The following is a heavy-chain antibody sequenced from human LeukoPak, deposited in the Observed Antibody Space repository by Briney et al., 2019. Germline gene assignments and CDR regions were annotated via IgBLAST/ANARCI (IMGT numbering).Heavy chain of an antibody. CDR1: GYTFTNYG. CDR3: ASSMIAAAGTRRFDL. J-gene: IGHJ2*01. V-gene: IGHV7-4-1*02. D-gene: IGHD6-13*01. CDR2: INTNTGNP. Sequence: ASVKVSCKASGYTFTNYGITWVRQAPGQGLEWVGWINTNTGNPTYAQGFTGRFVFSLDTSVSTAYLQISSLKAEDTAVYYCASSMIAAAGTRRFDLWGRGTLVTVSS.